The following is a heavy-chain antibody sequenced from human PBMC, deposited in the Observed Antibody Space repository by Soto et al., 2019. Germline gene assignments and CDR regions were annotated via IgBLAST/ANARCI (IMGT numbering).Heavy chain of an antibody. J-gene: IGHJ4*02. Sequence: GGSLRLSCAASGFTFSSYAMSWVRQAPGKGLEWVSAISGSGGSTYYADSVKGRFTISRDNSKNTLYLQMNSLRAEDTAVYYCAKYRSGYSSGWYYFDYWGQGTLGTVSS. CDR1: GFTFSSYA. CDR3: AKYRSGYSSGWYYFDY. D-gene: IGHD6-19*01. CDR2: ISGSGGST. V-gene: IGHV3-23*01.